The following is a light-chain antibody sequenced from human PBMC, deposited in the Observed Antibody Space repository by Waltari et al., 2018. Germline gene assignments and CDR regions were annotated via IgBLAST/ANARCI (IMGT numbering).Light chain of an antibody. CDR2: YDS. CDR3: QQHSTYPFT. CDR1: QDIREY. Sequence: IQMTQSPSSVSASVGDTVTITCRASQDIREYLAWYQQKPGKPPKPLIYYDSSLKSAVPSRFSGSGSGTDFTLTINTLQPEDFATYYCQQHSTYPFTFGPGT. V-gene: IGKV1-17*01. J-gene: IGKJ3*01.